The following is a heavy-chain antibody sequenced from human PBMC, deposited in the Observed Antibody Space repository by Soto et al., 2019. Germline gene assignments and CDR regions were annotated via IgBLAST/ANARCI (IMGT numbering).Heavy chain of an antibody. J-gene: IGHJ3*01. CDR1: GYTFTSYY. Sequence: QVQLVQSGAEVKKPGASVKLSCKTSGYTFTSYYIHWVRQAPGQGLEWVAIINPSDGSTSTTQKFRGRVTGTRDMSTSTVYMDLSSLRSEDTAVYYCALNAFDFWGQGTMVTVSS. CDR2: INPSDGST. CDR3: ALNAFDF. V-gene: IGHV1-46*01.